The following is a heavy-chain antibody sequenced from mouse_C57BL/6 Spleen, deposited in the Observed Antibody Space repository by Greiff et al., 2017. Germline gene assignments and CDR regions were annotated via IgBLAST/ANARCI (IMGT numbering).Heavy chain of an antibody. CDR1: GYAFSSSW. Sequence: VQLVESGPELVKPGASVKISCKASGYAFSSSWMNWVKQRPGKGLEWIGRIYPGDGDTNYNGKFKGKATLTADKSSSTAYMQLSSLTSEDSAVYFCVLTAQATSYFDYWGQGTTLTVSS. V-gene: IGHV1-82*01. D-gene: IGHD3-2*02. CDR2: IYPGDGDT. J-gene: IGHJ2*01. CDR3: VLTAQATSYFDY.